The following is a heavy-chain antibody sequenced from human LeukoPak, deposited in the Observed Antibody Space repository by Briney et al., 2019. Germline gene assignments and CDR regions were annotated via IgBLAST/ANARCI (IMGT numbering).Heavy chain of an antibody. J-gene: IGHJ4*01. V-gene: IGHV1-46*01. D-gene: IGHD2-8*02. CDR1: GYIFTNYF. Sequence: GASVKVSCKASGYIFTNYFMHWVRQAPGQGLEWMGLINPSGSRTNYAQEFQGRVTMTRDTSTSTVYMDLSSLRSDDTAVYYCARGGHLRYDDTGVDYWGHGTLVTVSS. CDR3: ARGGHLRYDDTGVDY. CDR2: INPSGSRT.